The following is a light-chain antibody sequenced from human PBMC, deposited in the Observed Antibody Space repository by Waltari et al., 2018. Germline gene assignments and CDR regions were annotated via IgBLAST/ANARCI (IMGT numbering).Light chain of an antibody. J-gene: IGLJ3*02. Sequence: QSALTQPPSVSGTPGQRVTISCSGSYSNIGSRAVTWYQQLPGTAPKLLIYGNDHRPSGVPDRFSGAKSGTSASLAISGLQSEDEADYYGATWDDSLNWVFGGGTKLTVL. CDR3: ATWDDSLNWV. V-gene: IGLV1-44*01. CDR2: GND. CDR1: YSNIGSRA.